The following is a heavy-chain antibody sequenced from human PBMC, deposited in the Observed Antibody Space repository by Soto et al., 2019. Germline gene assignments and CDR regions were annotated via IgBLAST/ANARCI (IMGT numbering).Heavy chain of an antibody. CDR3: AKSRMGSSWYEGDS. Sequence: QVELVESGGGVVQPGRSLRLSCAASGFPFSSYGMHWVRQAPGKGLEWVAVISYDGSNQYYADSVKGRFTISRDKSKNTLYLEVNSLRPEDTAVYFCAKSRMGSSWYEGDSWGQGTLVTVSS. V-gene: IGHV3-30*18. J-gene: IGHJ4*02. CDR2: ISYDGSNQ. CDR1: GFPFSSYG. D-gene: IGHD6-13*01.